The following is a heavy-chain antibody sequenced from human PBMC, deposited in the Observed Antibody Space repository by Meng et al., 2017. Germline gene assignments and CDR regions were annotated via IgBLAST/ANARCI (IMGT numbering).Heavy chain of an antibody. CDR1: GFSYSSYW. CDR2: RKEDGREK. V-gene: IGHV3-7*01. CDR3: ARVHMAVLDY. D-gene: IGHD2-21*01. J-gene: IGHJ4*02. Sequence: GESLMISCADSGFSYSSYWMSWVRQPPGKGREWVVNRKEDGREKNYVDSVKGRFTISRDNAKNSLYLQMNSLRAEDTAVYYCARVHMAVLDYWGQGTLVTVSS.